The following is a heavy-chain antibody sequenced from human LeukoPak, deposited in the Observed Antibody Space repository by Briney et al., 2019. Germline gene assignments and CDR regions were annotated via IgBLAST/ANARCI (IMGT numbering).Heavy chain of an antibody. D-gene: IGHD5-18*01. CDR1: GGSISSYY. V-gene: IGHV4-4*07. CDR2: IYTSGST. CDR3: AGIVDTAMATPFDY. Sequence: SETLSLTCTVSGGSISSYYWSWIRQPAGKGLEWIGRIYTSGSTNYNPSLKSRVTMSVDTSKNQFSLKLSSVTAADTAVYYCAGIVDTAMATPFDYWGQGTLVTVSS. J-gene: IGHJ4*02.